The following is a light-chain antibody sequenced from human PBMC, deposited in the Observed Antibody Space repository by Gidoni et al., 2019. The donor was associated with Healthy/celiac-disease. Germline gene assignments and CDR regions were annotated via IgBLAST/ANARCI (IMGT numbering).Light chain of an antibody. CDR3: QQSYSTPRT. V-gene: IGKV1-39*01. CDR2: AAS. J-gene: IGKJ4*01. CDR1: QSSSSY. Sequence: IQMTQSPSSLSASVGDRVTITCRASQSSSSYLNWYQQKPGKAPKLLIYAASSLQSGVPSRFSGSGSGTDFTLTISSLQPEDFATYYCQQSYSTPRTFGGGTKVEIK.